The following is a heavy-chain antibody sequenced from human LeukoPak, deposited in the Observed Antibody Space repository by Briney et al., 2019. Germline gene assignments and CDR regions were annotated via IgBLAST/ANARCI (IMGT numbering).Heavy chain of an antibody. CDR2: LSGGGGST. J-gene: IGHJ6*02. D-gene: IGHD6-13*01. V-gene: IGHV3-23*01. CDR3: ARGGGSSWTGYYYYGVDV. Sequence: PGGSLRLSCAASGFTFSSYAMSWVRQAPGKGLDWVSGLSGGGGSTYYADSVKGRFTISRDNSKNTLYLQMNSLRAEDTAVYYCARGGGSSWTGYYYYGVDVWGQGTTVTVSS. CDR1: GFTFSSYA.